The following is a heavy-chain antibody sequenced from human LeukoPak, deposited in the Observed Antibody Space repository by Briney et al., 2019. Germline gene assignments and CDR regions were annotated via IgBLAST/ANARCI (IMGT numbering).Heavy chain of an antibody. CDR2: IYYSGST. J-gene: IGHJ4*02. V-gene: IGHV4-59*01. Sequence: PSETLSLTCTVSGGSISSYYWSWIRQPPGKGLEWIGYIYYSGSTNYNPSLKSRVTISVDTSKNQFSLKLSSVTAADTAVYYCARVGVDTAATFDYWGQGTLVTVSS. CDR3: ARVGVDTAATFDY. D-gene: IGHD5-18*01. CDR1: GGSISSYY.